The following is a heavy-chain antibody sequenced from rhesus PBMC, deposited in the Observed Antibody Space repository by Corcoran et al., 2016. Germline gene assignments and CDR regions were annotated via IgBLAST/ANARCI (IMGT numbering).Heavy chain of an antibody. V-gene: IGHV4S7*01. CDR3: ARVGSSWSEWDTVGTEWYFDL. Sequence: QLQLQESGPGLVKPSETLSLTCAVSGGSISSGYGWSWIRQPPGKGLEWIGNIFGSIGSTYYNPSLKSRVTLSVDTSKNQFSLKLSSVTAADTAVYYCARVGSSWSEWDTVGTEWYFDLWGPGTPITISS. D-gene: IGHD5-42*01. CDR1: GGSISSGYG. J-gene: IGHJ2*01. CDR2: IFGSIGST.